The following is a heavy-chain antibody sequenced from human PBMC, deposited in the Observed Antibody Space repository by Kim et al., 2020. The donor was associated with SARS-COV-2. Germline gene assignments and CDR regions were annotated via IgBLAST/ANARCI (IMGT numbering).Heavy chain of an antibody. J-gene: IGHJ3*02. CDR3: AKSSSWYEAFDI. V-gene: IGHV1-69*02. D-gene: IGHD6-13*01. Sequence: NYAQKFQGRVTITADKSTSTAYMERSSLRSEDTAVYYCAKSSSWYEAFDIWGQGTMVTVSS.